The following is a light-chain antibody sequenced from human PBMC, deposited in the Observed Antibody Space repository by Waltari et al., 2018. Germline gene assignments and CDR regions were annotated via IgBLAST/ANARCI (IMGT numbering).Light chain of an antibody. J-gene: IGLJ2*01. CDR1: RHDVGGFNH. Sequence: QSALTQPRSVSGSPGQSVTFSCPGTRHDVGGFNHVSWYQQSPGQAPKPVIYDVFNRPSRVPDRFSGSKSGNTASLTISGLQADDEADYYCCSYAGSYTVLFGGGTKLTVL. CDR2: DVF. CDR3: CSYAGSYTVL. V-gene: IGLV2-11*01.